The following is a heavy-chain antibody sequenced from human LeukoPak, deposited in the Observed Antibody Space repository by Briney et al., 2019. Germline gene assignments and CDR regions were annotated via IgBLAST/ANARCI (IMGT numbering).Heavy chain of an antibody. Sequence: GGSLRLSCAASGFTFSSNDMSWVRQAPGKGLNWVSGIAGSGGSTHYADSLKGRFTISRDNSKNTLSLQMSRLTAEDTAVYYCVKEGAYAALNSWGQGTLVTVSS. CDR1: GFTFSSND. CDR3: VKEGAYAALNS. J-gene: IGHJ5*02. V-gene: IGHV3-23*01. CDR2: IAGSGGST. D-gene: IGHD3-16*01.